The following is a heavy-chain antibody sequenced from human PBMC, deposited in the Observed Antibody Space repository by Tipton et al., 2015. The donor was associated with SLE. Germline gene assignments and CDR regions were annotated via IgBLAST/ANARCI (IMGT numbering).Heavy chain of an antibody. CDR1: GFTVSSNY. J-gene: IGHJ4*02. CDR2: IYSGGST. Sequence: SLRLSCAASGFTVSSNYMSWVRQAPGKGLEWVAVIYSGGSTYYADSVKGRFTISRDNAKNSLYLQMNSLRVEDTAVYYCARDPYSNYFDYWGQGTLVTVSS. D-gene: IGHD2-21*01. CDR3: ARDPYSNYFDY. V-gene: IGHV3-53*01.